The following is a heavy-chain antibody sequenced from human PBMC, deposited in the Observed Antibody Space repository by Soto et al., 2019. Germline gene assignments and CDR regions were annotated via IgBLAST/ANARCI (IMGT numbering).Heavy chain of an antibody. CDR3: ARGGYKYYYYGMDV. D-gene: IGHD5-18*01. Sequence: SETLSLTCAVYGGSFSGYYWGWIRQPPGKGLEWIGEINHSGNTNYNPSLKSRVTISVDTSKNQFSLKLSSVTAADTAVYYCARGGYKYYYYGMDVWGQGTTVTVSS. CDR2: INHSGNT. J-gene: IGHJ6*02. CDR1: GGSFSGYY. V-gene: IGHV4-34*01.